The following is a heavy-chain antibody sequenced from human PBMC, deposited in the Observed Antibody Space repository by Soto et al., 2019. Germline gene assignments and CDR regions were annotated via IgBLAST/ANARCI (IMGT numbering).Heavy chain of an antibody. V-gene: IGHV4-59*01. CDR1: GGSISSYY. Sequence: PSETLALTCTVSGGSISSYYWSWIRQPPGKGLEWIGYIYYSGSTNYNPSLKSRVTISVDTSKNQFSLKLSSVTAADTAVYYCARENYDFWSGYPDPRGNGMDVWGQGTTVTVSS. CDR3: ARENYDFWSGYPDPRGNGMDV. D-gene: IGHD3-3*01. J-gene: IGHJ6*02. CDR2: IYYSGST.